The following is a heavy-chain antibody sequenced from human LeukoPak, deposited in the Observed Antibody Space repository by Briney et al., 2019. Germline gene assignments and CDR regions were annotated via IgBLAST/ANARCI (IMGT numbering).Heavy chain of an antibody. CDR3: ARADGIAAAGSFDY. CDR1: GGSISGYY. CDR2: IYYSGST. D-gene: IGHD6-13*01. Sequence: SETLSLTCTVSGGSISGYYWSWIRQPPGKGLEWIGYIYYSGSTYYNPSLKSRVTISVDTSKNQFSLKLSSVTAADTAVYYCARADGIAAAGSFDYWGQGTLVTVSS. V-gene: IGHV4-59*08. J-gene: IGHJ4*02.